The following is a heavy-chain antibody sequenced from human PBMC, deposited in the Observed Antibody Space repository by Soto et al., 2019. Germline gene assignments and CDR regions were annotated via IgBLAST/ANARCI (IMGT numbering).Heavy chain of an antibody. CDR2: IIPIFGTA. Sequence: ASVKVSCKASGGTFSSYAISWVRQAPGQGLEWMGGIIPIFGTANYAQKFQGRVTITADESTSTAYMELSSLRSEDTAVYYCARVPRGPGIAVACCYYYGMDVWGQGTTVTVSS. J-gene: IGHJ6*02. CDR3: ARVPRGPGIAVACCYYYGMDV. V-gene: IGHV1-69*13. CDR1: GGTFSSYA. D-gene: IGHD6-19*01.